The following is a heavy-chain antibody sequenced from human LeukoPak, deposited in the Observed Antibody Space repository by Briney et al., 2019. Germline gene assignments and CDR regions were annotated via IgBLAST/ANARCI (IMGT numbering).Heavy chain of an antibody. V-gene: IGHV4-61*08. CDR3: ARLASSVEDI. Sequence: PSETLSLTCAVSGGSISSGGYSWSWIRQPPGKGLEWIGYIFSSGSTDYNPSLKSRVTISVDTSKNQFSLRLSSVAAADTAVYYCARLASSVEDIWGQGTTVTVSS. CDR2: IFSSGST. D-gene: IGHD6-19*01. CDR1: GGSISSGGYS. J-gene: IGHJ6*02.